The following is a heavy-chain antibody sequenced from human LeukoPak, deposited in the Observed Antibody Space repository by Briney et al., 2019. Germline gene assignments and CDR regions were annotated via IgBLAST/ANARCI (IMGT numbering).Heavy chain of an antibody. CDR1: GYRFTTYW. V-gene: IGHV5-51*01. J-gene: IGHJ4*02. CDR3: ARFAASASSAHY. D-gene: IGHD6-25*01. CDR2: IYPDDSDT. Sequence: GESLKISCKGSGYRFTTYWIGWVRQMPGKGLEWMGIIYPDDSDTRYSPSFQGQVTISADKSISTAYLQWSSLKASDTAMYYCARFAASASSAHYWGQGTLVTVSS.